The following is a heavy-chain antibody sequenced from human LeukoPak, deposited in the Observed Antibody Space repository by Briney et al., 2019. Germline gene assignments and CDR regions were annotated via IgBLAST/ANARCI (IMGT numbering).Heavy chain of an antibody. CDR1: GYIFTTYW. V-gene: IGHV5-51*01. Sequence: GESLKISCQISGYIFTTYWIAWVRQMPGKGLEWMGVIYPADSDTKYSPSFQGQVTFSVDKSISTAYLQWNSLKASDIAIYYCARRPAFYFDYWGQGTLVTVSS. CDR2: IYPADSDT. J-gene: IGHJ4*02. CDR3: ARRPAFYFDY. D-gene: IGHD6-6*01.